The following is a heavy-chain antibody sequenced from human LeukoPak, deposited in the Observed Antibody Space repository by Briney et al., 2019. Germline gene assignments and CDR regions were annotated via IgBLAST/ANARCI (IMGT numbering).Heavy chain of an antibody. J-gene: IGHJ4*02. D-gene: IGHD2/OR15-2a*01. CDR2: IYCSGNT. Sequence: PSETLSLTCTVSGGSISSYYWSWIRQPPGKGLEWIGYIYCSGNTNYNPSLKSRVTISVDTSKNQFSLKLSSVTAADTAVYYCASYRSNRGRPRDYWGQGTLVTVSS. CDR3: ASYRSNRGRPRDY. CDR1: GGSISSYY. V-gene: IGHV4-59*12.